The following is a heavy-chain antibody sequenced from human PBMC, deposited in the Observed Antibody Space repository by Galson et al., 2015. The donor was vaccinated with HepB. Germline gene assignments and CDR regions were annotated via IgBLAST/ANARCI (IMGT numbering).Heavy chain of an antibody. D-gene: IGHD3-22*01. CDR2: INGNGGLT. J-gene: IGHJ4*02. Sequence: SLRLSCAASGFTFSTYHMTWVRQAPGKGLEWVSSINGNGGLTHYADSVEGRFTISRDNSEKTLYLRMTSLSAEDTAVYYCARWGAYYYDSSNLGDYWGQGTLVTVSS. V-gene: IGHV3-23*01. CDR1: GFTFSTYH. CDR3: ARWGAYYYDSSNLGDY.